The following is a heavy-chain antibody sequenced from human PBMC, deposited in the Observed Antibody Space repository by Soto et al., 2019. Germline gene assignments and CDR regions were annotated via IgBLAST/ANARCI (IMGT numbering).Heavy chain of an antibody. V-gene: IGHV4-30-2*01. CDR2: IYHSGST. D-gene: IGHD5-18*01. CDR1: GGSISSGGYS. CDR3: ARGAAMVDY. J-gene: IGHJ4*02. Sequence: SETLSLTCAVSGGSISSGGYSWSWIRQPPGKGLEWIGYIYHSGSTNYNPSLKSRVTISLDRSKNQFSLKLSSVTAADTAVYYCARGAAMVDYWGQGTLVTVSS.